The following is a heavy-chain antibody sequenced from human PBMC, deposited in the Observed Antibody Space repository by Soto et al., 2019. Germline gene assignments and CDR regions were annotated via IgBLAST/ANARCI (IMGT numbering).Heavy chain of an antibody. CDR2: IWYDGSNK. Sequence: QVQLVESGGGVVQPGRSLRLSCAASGFTFSSYGMHWVRQAPGKGLEWVAVIWYDGSNKYYADSVKGRFTISRDNSKNTLYLQMNSLRAEDTAVYYCARDEPRYGSWIEGDYWGQGTLVTVSS. CDR3: ARDEPRYGSWIEGDY. CDR1: GFTFSSYG. D-gene: IGHD3-10*01. J-gene: IGHJ4*02. V-gene: IGHV3-33*01.